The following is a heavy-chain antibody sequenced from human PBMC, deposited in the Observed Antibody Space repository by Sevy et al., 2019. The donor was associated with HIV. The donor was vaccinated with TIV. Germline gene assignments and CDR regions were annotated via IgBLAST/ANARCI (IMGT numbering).Heavy chain of an antibody. CDR1: GFNFRNYA. CDR3: ARDLVVPAAIGYYYGMDV. Sequence: GGSLRLSCAASGFNFRNYAMSWVRQAPGKGLEWVSGISGTGRTTYYADSVKGRFTMSRNNSKNTLYLQMNSLRAEDRAVYYCARDLVVPAAIGYYYGMDVWGQGTMVTVSS. V-gene: IGHV3-23*01. J-gene: IGHJ6*02. D-gene: IGHD2-2*01. CDR2: ISGTGRTT.